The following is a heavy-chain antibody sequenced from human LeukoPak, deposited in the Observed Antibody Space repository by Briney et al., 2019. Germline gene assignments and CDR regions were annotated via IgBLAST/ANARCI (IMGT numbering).Heavy chain of an antibody. CDR3: ARARFCSSTSCYTFDY. CDR1: GGSFSGYY. CDR2: INHSGST. Sequence: SETLSLTCAVYGGSFSGYYWSWIRQPPGKGLEWIGEINHSGSTNYNPSLKSRVTISVDTSKNQFSLKLSSVTAADTAVYYCARARFCSSTSCYTFDYWGQGTLVTVSS. J-gene: IGHJ4*02. D-gene: IGHD2-2*02. V-gene: IGHV4-34*01.